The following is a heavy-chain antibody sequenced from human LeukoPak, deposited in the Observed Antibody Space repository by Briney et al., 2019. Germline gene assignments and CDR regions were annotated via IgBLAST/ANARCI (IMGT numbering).Heavy chain of an antibody. D-gene: IGHD6-19*01. J-gene: IGHJ4*02. Sequence: PGRSLRLSCAASGFTFSSYAMHWVRQAPGKGLEGVAVISYDGRNKYYTDSVKGRFTISRDNSKNTLYLQMNSLRAEDTAVYYCARDSSGWYSKSGVDYWGQGTLVTVSS. V-gene: IGHV3-30*04. CDR3: ARDSSGWYSKSGVDY. CDR2: ISYDGRNK. CDR1: GFTFSSYA.